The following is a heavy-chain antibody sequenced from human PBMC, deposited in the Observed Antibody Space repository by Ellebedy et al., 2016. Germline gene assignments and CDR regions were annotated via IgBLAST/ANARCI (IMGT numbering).Heavy chain of an antibody. V-gene: IGHV7-4-1*01. CDR1: GYTFTSYA. J-gene: IGHJ6*02. Sequence: ASVKVSXXASGYTFTSYAMNWVRQAPGQGLEWMGWINTNTGNPTYAQGFTGRFVFSLDTSVSTAYLQICSLKAEDTAVYYCAREWETGTTDYYYYYGMDVWGQGTTVTVSS. D-gene: IGHD1-1*01. CDR2: INTNTGNP. CDR3: AREWETGTTDYYYYYGMDV.